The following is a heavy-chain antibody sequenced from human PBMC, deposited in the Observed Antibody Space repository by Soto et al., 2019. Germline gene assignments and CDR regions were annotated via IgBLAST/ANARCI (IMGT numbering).Heavy chain of an antibody. J-gene: IGHJ4*02. D-gene: IGHD2-15*01. CDR2: ISYDGSNT. CDR3: TCSSVSDIVVVAAASESDY. Sequence: SGGSLSLSCAASGVTFKSNAMHWFRQAPGKGLEWVAVISYDGSNTHYTDSVKCRFTISRDNSKNTLYLQMTGLRPEDTAVYYCTCSSVSDIVVVAAASESDYWGQGTLVTVSS. V-gene: IGHV3-30*04. CDR1: GVTFKSNA.